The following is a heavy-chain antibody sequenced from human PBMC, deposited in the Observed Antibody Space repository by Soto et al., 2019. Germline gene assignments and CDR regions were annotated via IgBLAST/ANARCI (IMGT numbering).Heavy chain of an antibody. D-gene: IGHD2-21*02. CDR1: GFTFGNYG. Sequence: EVQLLESGGGLVQPGGSLRLSCAASGFTFGNYGMNWVRQASGKGLEWVSGISGGGGSTYYGDSVKGRFTISRDPSKNTVFLEMNSLRAEDTAVYYCAKGFIVVVTVIRPDDAFDVWGQGTLVTVSS. J-gene: IGHJ3*01. V-gene: IGHV3-23*01. CDR3: AKGFIVVVTVIRPDDAFDV. CDR2: ISGGGGST.